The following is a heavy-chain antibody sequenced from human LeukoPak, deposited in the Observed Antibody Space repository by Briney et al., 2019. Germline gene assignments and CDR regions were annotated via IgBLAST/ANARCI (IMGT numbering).Heavy chain of an antibody. V-gene: IGHV4-38-2*02. CDR3: ARDGAYDFWSGYSQKINFDY. J-gene: IGHJ4*02. Sequence: SETLSLTCTVSGYSISSGYYWGWIRQPPGKGLEWIGSIYHSGPTYYNPSLKSRVTISVDTSKNQLSLKLSSVTAADTAVYYCARDGAYDFWSGYSQKINFDYWGQGTLVTVSS. CDR1: GYSISSGYY. CDR2: IYHSGPT. D-gene: IGHD3-3*01.